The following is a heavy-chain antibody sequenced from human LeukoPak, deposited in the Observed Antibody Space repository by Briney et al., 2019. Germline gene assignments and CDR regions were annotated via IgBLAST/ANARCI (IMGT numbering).Heavy chain of an antibody. CDR3: ARGEPYYYYYMDV. CDR2: IYYSGST. CDR1: GYSISSGYY. D-gene: IGHD1-26*01. J-gene: IGHJ6*03. Sequence: PSETLSLTCTVSGYSISSGYYWGWIRQPPGKGLEWIGSIYYSGSTYYNPSLKSRVTISVDTSKNQFSLKLSSVTAADTAVYYCARGEPYYYYYMDVWGKGTTVTVSS. V-gene: IGHV4-38-2*02.